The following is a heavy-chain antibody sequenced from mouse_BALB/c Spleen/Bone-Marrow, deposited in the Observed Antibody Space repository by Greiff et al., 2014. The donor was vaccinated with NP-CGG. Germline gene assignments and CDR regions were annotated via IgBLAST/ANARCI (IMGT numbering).Heavy chain of an antibody. Sequence: QVQLQQPGPGLVQPSRTLSITCTVSGFSLTSYGVHWVRQSPGKGLEWLGVIWRGGSTDYNAAFMSRLSITKDNSKSQVFFKMNSLQADDTAIYYCAKNGELGYYFDYWGQGTTLTVSS. J-gene: IGHJ2*01. D-gene: IGHD4-1*01. CDR1: GFSLTSYG. CDR3: AKNGELGYYFDY. CDR2: IWRGGST. V-gene: IGHV2-5*01.